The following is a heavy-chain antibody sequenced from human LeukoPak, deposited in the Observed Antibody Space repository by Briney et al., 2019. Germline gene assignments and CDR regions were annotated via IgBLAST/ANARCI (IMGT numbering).Heavy chain of an antibody. V-gene: IGHV3-7*01. Sequence: GGSLRLSCAASGFTFSSYWMSWVRQAPGKGLEWVANIKQDGSEKYYVDSVKGRFTISRDNAKNSLYVQMNSLRAEDTAVYYCARHALLGYCSSTSCYTTDYYYYMDVWGKGTTVTVSS. J-gene: IGHJ6*03. CDR3: ARHALLGYCSSTSCYTTDYYYYMDV. CDR2: IKQDGSEK. CDR1: GFTFSSYW. D-gene: IGHD2-2*02.